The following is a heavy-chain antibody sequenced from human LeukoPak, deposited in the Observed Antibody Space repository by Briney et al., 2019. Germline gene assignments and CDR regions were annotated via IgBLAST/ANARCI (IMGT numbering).Heavy chain of an antibody. CDR2: ISAYNGNT. CDR3: AREQGARGGDCYDY. CDR1: GGTFSSYA. D-gene: IGHD2-21*01. J-gene: IGHJ4*02. Sequence: GASVKVSRKASGGTFSSYAISWVRQAPGQGLEWMGWISAYNGNTNYAQKLQGRVTMTTDTSTSTAYMELRSLRSDDTAVYYCAREQGARGGDCYDYWGQGTLVTVSS. V-gene: IGHV1-18*01.